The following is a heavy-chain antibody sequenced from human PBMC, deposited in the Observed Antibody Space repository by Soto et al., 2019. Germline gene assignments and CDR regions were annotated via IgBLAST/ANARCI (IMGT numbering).Heavy chain of an antibody. CDR2: IYYSGST. Sequence: PSETLSLTCTVSGGSISSSSYYWGWIRQPPGKGLEWIGSIYYSGSTYYNPSLKSRVTISVDTSKNQFSLKLSSVTAADTAVYYCARRMEYYDFWSGYSSHYYYGMDVWGQGTTVT. CDR1: GGSISSSSYY. D-gene: IGHD3-3*01. J-gene: IGHJ6*02. CDR3: ARRMEYYDFWSGYSSHYYYGMDV. V-gene: IGHV4-39*01.